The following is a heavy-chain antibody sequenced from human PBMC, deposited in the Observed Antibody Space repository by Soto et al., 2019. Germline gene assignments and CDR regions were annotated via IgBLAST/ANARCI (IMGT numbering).Heavy chain of an antibody. D-gene: IGHD6-13*01. Sequence: VQLQESGPGLVKPSQTLSLTCTVSGGSIRSGGYFWSWVRQQPGKGLEWIGHIYYRGGTSYNPYIESRVAMSVDTSKNEFTLKVNSVTAADTAIYYCARFAKEENPKLESWYAFDFWGRGTLVTVSS. V-gene: IGHV4-31*03. CDR1: GGSIRSGGYF. CDR3: ARFAKEENPKLESWYAFDF. J-gene: IGHJ4*02. CDR2: IYYRGGT.